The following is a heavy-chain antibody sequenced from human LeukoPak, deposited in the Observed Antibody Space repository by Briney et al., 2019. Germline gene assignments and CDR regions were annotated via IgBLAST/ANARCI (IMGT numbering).Heavy chain of an antibody. CDR1: GGSISSYY. CDR2: IYYSGST. D-gene: IGHD6-19*01. CDR3: ARVCLGWSVPTWFDP. J-gene: IGHJ5*02. V-gene: IGHV4-59*01. Sequence: SETLSLTCTVSGGSISSYYWSWIRQPPGKGLEWIGYIYYSGSTNYNPSLKSRVTISVDTSKNQFSLKLSSVTAADTAVYYCARVCLGWSVPTWFDPWGQVTLVTVSS.